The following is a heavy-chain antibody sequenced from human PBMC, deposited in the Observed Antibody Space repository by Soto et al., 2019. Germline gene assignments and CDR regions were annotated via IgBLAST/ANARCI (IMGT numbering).Heavy chain of an antibody. V-gene: IGHV4-59*08. D-gene: IGHD3-10*01. CDR1: GGSFTSYY. CDR2: VHHSWGS. J-gene: IGHJ6*02. CDR3: ARQGFGPLHGLVDV. Sequence: QVQLQESGPGLVKPSETLSLSCTVSGGSFTSYYWGWIRQPPGKEMEWIGYVHHSWGSAYNPSLQRXFTXSLDASKSQFSLKLTSVTATDTALYYCARQGFGPLHGLVDVWGQGTTVIVSS.